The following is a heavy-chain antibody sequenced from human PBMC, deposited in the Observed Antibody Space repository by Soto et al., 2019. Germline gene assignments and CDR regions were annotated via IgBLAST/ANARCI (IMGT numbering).Heavy chain of an antibody. J-gene: IGHJ4*02. D-gene: IGHD3-22*01. CDR2: FSYSGST. V-gene: IGHV4-31*03. Sequence: QVQLQESGPGLVKPSQTLSLTCTVSGGSISSGGYYWSWIRQHPEKGLEWIGFFSYSGSTYYNPSLRSRITISVDTSKNQLSLKLSSVTAADTAVYYCARWDSGGYHYFDYWGQGTLVTVSS. CDR1: GGSISSGGYY. CDR3: ARWDSGGYHYFDY.